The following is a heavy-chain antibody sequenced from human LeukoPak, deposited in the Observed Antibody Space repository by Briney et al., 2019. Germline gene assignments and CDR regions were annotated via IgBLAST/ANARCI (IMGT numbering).Heavy chain of an antibody. D-gene: IGHD3-3*01. CDR3: ARGSGYLLAHY. J-gene: IGHJ4*02. Sequence: SETLSPTCTVSGGSISSYYWSWIRQPPGKGLEWIGYIYYSGSTNYNPSLKSRVTISVDTSKNQFSLKLSSVTAADTAVYYCARGSGYLLAHYWGQGTLVTVSS. CDR1: GGSISSYY. V-gene: IGHV4-59*08. CDR2: IYYSGST.